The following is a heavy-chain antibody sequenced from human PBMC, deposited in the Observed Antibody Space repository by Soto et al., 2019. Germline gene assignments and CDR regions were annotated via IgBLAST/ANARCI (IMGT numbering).Heavy chain of an antibody. CDR3: AKGSIEYSASVDN. CDR2: ISARGGSS. CDR1: GFSFSSYA. D-gene: IGHD5-12*01. Sequence: EVQLLESGGGLVQPGGSLRLSCAASGFSFSSYAMVWVRQAPGKGLEWVSVISARGGSSYFADSVKGRFTISRDNSKNLLSLEMNSLRAEDTAINFCAKGSIEYSASVDNWGQGTLVLVSS. J-gene: IGHJ4*02. V-gene: IGHV3-23*01.